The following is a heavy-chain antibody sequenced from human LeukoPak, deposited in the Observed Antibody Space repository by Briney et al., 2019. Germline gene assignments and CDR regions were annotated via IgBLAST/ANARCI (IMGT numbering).Heavy chain of an antibody. Sequence: PSETLSLTCAVYGGSFSDYYWNWIRQPPGKGLEWIGEINQSGSTNYNPSLKSRVTLSVDTSNNQFSLKLSSVTAADTAVYYCARHRRYCSSTSCYSWFDPWGQGTLVTVSS. J-gene: IGHJ5*02. CDR3: ARHRRYCSSTSCYSWFDP. V-gene: IGHV4-34*01. CDR2: INQSGST. D-gene: IGHD2-2*01. CDR1: GGSFSDYY.